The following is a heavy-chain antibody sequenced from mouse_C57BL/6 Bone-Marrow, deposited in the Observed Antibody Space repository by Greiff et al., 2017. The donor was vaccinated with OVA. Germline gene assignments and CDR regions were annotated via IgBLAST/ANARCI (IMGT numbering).Heavy chain of an antibody. CDR3: ARSVYYYGRRDY. J-gene: IGHJ2*01. V-gene: IGHV1-4*01. Sequence: QVQLQQSGAELARPGASVKMSCKASGYTFTSYTMHWVKQRPGQGLEWIGYINPSSGYTKYNQKFKDKATLTADKSSSTAYMQLSSLTSEDSAVYYGARSVYYYGRRDYWGQGTTLTVSS. CDR2: INPSSGYT. D-gene: IGHD1-1*01. CDR1: GYTFTSYT.